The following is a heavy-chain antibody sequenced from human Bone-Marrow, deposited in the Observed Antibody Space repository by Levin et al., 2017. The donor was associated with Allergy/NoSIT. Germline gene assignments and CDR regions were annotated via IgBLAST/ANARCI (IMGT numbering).Heavy chain of an antibody. CDR1: GFTFGDYA. V-gene: IGHV3-30-3*01. D-gene: IGHD5/OR15-5a*01. Sequence: AGGSLRLSCAATGFTFGDYAMHWVRQAPGKGLEWVGFLSFDGNKKYYGDSVKGRFTISRDNSKNTLYLQIDSLRADDTAVYYCARPFLFKSTFDYWGQGTLVIVSS. J-gene: IGHJ4*02. CDR3: ARPFLFKSTFDY. CDR2: LSFDGNKK.